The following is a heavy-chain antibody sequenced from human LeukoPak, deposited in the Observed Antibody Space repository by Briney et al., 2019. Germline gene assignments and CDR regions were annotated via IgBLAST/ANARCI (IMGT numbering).Heavy chain of an antibody. CDR3: ARVWGYCSEGVCRFDH. Sequence: SETLSLTCVFYGESFNTYYWSWIRQSPGRGLEWIGEIKHSGSTNYNPSLKSRATILVDTSKNQVSLNLNSVTAADTAVYYCARVWGYCSEGVCRFDHWGQGTLVTVSS. CDR2: IKHSGST. J-gene: IGHJ4*02. V-gene: IGHV4-34*01. D-gene: IGHD2-8*01. CDR1: GESFNTYY.